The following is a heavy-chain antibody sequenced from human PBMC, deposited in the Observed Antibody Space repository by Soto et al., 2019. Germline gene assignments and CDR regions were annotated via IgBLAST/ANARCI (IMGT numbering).Heavy chain of an antibody. V-gene: IGHV1-3*01. J-gene: IGHJ5*02. CDR3: ARSPGSTGYDSSGYYKTYNWFDP. Sequence: QVQLVQSGAEVKKPGASVKVSCKASGYTFTSYAMHWVHQAPGQRLEWMGWINAGNGNTKYSQKFQGRVTITRDTSASTAYMELSSLRSEDTAVYYCARSPGSTGYDSSGYYKTYNWFDPWGQGTLVTVSS. CDR2: INAGNGNT. CDR1: GYTFTSYA. D-gene: IGHD3-22*01.